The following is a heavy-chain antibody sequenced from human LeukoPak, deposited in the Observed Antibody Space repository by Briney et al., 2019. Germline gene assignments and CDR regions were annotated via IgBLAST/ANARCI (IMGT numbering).Heavy chain of an antibody. CDR1: GFTFSSYA. Sequence: GGSLRLSCAVSGFTFSSYAMSWVRQAPGKGLEWVSAISGSGGSTYYADSAKGRFTISRDNSKNTLYLQMNSLRAEDTAVYYCAKGPITMIVVVVPFDYWGQGTLVTVSS. V-gene: IGHV3-23*01. CDR3: AKGPITMIVVVVPFDY. D-gene: IGHD3-22*01. CDR2: ISGSGGST. J-gene: IGHJ4*02.